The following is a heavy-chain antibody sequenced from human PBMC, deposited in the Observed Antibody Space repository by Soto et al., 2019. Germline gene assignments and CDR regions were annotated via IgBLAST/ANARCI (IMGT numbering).Heavy chain of an antibody. CDR1: GFTFSSYA. Sequence: PGGSLRLSCAASGFTFSSYAMSWVRQAPGKGLEWVSAISGSGGSTYYADSVKGRFTISRDNSKNTLYLQMNSLRAEDTAVYYCAKSGPRGVGGGAATLYYYYMDCWGKGTTVNVSS. V-gene: IGHV3-23*01. D-gene: IGHD2-15*01. J-gene: IGHJ6*03. CDR2: ISGSGGST. CDR3: AKSGPRGVGGGAATLYYYYMDC.